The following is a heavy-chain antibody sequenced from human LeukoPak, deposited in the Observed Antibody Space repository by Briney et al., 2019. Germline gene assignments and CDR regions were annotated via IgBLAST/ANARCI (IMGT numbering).Heavy chain of an antibody. CDR2: ISYDGSNK. J-gene: IGHJ4*02. Sequence: PGGSLRLSCAASGFTFSSYGMHWVRQAPGKGLEWVAVISYDGSNKYYADSVKGRFTISRDNSKNTLYLQMNSLRAEDTAVYYCANSYYYDSSGLDYWGQGTLVTVSS. D-gene: IGHD3-22*01. V-gene: IGHV3-30*18. CDR3: ANSYYYDSSGLDY. CDR1: GFTFSSYG.